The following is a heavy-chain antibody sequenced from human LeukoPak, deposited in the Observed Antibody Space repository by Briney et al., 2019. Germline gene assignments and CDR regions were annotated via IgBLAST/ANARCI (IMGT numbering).Heavy chain of an antibody. CDR2: ISGSGGST. J-gene: IGHJ5*02. V-gene: IGHV3-23*01. CDR3: AKGRDSSSWYLVNWFDP. D-gene: IGHD6-13*01. Sequence: GGTLRLSCAASGFTFSSYGMSWVRQAPGKGLEWVSAISGSGGSTYYADSVKGRFTISRDNSKNTLYLQMNSLRAEDTAVYYCAKGRDSSSWYLVNWFDPWGQGTLVTVSS. CDR1: GFTFSSYG.